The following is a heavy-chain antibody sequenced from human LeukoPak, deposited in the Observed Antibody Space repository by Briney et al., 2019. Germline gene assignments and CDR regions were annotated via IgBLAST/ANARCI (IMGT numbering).Heavy chain of an antibody. Sequence: GGSLRLSCAASGFNFGSYGMHWVRQPPGKGLEWVAVISYDGSHEYYADSAKGRFTISRDSSRNTLYLQMDSLRPEDTAMYYCSKSAVAGTHYYYYDMDVWGQGTTVTVSS. D-gene: IGHD6-19*01. V-gene: IGHV3-30*18. CDR1: GFNFGSYG. CDR3: SKSAVAGTHYYYYDMDV. CDR2: ISYDGSHE. J-gene: IGHJ6*02.